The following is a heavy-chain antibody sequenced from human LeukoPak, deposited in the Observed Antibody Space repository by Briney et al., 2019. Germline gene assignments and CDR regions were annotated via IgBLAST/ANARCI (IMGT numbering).Heavy chain of an antibody. Sequence: GGSPRLSCAASGFTFSHFWMSWVRQAPGKGLEWVAYIKKTGSETYYVDSVRGRFTITRDNTRNSLFLQMYSLRAEDTAVYFCAREDGYCSGGNCYSYFDSWGQGTPVTVSS. D-gene: IGHD2-15*01. J-gene: IGHJ4*02. V-gene: IGHV3-7*01. CDR1: GFTFSHFW. CDR2: IKKTGSET. CDR3: AREDGYCSGGNCYSYFDS.